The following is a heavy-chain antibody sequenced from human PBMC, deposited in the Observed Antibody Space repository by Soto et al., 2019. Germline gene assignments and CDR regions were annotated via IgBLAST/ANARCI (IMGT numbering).Heavy chain of an antibody. V-gene: IGHV3-23*01. J-gene: IGHJ4*02. CDR3: AKVPPRSGRGY. CDR2: ITGGGGAT. CDR1: GFTFNTYT. D-gene: IGHD3-10*01. Sequence: EVQLLDSGGGLVQPGGSLRLSCAASGFTFNTYTMSWVRQAPGKGLEWVSSITGGGGATYYADSVKGRFTISRDNSRNTLHLQMNSLRAEDTAVYYCAKVPPRSGRGYWGQGTLVTVSS.